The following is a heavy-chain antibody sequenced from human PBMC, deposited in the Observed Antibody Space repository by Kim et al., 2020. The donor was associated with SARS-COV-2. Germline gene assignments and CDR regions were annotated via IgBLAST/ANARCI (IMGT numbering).Heavy chain of an antibody. J-gene: IGHJ6*01. V-gene: IGHV3-21*01. CDR1: GFTFRSYS. CDR3: ARDGGDFWSGYYTPGYY. D-gene: IGHD3-3*01. CDR2: ISISSDYI. Sequence: GGSLRLSCAASGFTFRSYSMNWVRQAPGKGLEWVSSISISSDYIYYADSVKGRFTISRDNAKNSLYLQINSLRAEDTAVYYCARDGGDFWSGYYTPGYY.